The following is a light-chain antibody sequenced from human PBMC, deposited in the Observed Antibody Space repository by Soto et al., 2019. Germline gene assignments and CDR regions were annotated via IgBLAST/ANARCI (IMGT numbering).Light chain of an antibody. CDR2: EAS. CDR1: QSISRW. CDR3: QQYNDSFPYT. Sequence: DIQMTQSPSNLSASVGDRVTITCRASQSISRWLAWYQQKPGTAPKLLIYEASTLESGVPSRFSGSRSGTEFTLTVSSLQPDDFATYYCQQYNDSFPYTFGQGTKLEIK. J-gene: IGKJ2*01. V-gene: IGKV1-5*03.